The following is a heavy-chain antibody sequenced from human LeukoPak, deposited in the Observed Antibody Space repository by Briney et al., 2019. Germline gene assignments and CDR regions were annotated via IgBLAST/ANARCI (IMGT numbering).Heavy chain of an antibody. CDR1: GFTFSSYA. Sequence: GGSLRLSCAASGFTFSSYAMSWVRQAPGKGLEWASAISGSGGSTYYADSVKGRFTISRDNSKNTLYLQMNSLRAEDTAVYYCAKGPDYGDFTYYFDYWGQGTLVTVSS. V-gene: IGHV3-23*01. CDR2: ISGSGGST. CDR3: AKGPDYGDFTYYFDY. D-gene: IGHD4-17*01. J-gene: IGHJ4*02.